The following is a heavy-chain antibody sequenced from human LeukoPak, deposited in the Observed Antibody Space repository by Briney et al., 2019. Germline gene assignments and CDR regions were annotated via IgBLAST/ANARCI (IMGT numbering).Heavy chain of an antibody. V-gene: IGHV3-21*04. J-gene: IGHJ4*02. CDR2: IRFTGSYI. CDR1: GFTFSHYS. D-gene: IGHD1-26*01. Sequence: GGSLRLSCVASGFTFSHYSMNWVRQAPGKGLEWVSSIRFTGSYIYYADSVKGRFTISRDDAKNSLYLQMNSLRADDTAVYYCVKDSPPRYSGSPPAYWGQGTLVTVSS. CDR3: VKDSPPRYSGSPPAY.